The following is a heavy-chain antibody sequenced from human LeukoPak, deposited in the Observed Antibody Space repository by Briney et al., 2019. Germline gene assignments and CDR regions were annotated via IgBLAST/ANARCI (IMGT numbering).Heavy chain of an antibody. CDR1: GFTFSNYA. J-gene: IGHJ4*02. V-gene: IGHV3-30*09. CDR3: ARRPVAAIKGYFDS. Sequence: ERSLRLSCAASGFTFSNYAIYWVRQAPDKGLEWVSVISTDGNYKYYADSVKGRFAVSRDNSKNMLYLQMNSLSADDTAVYYCARRPVAAIKGYFDSWGQGALVTVSS. CDR2: ISTDGNYK. D-gene: IGHD5-24*01.